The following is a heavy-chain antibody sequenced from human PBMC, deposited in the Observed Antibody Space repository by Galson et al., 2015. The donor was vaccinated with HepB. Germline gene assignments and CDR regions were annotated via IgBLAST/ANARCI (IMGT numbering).Heavy chain of an antibody. CDR2: IKQDGRET. V-gene: IGHV3-7*01. J-gene: IGHJ4*02. Sequence: SLRLSCAASGFIFSNYWMTWVRQAPGKGLEWVANIKQDGRETYYVDSVKGRFTISRDNGQKSLYLQMNSLRVEDTAIYYCARDIPQIGYLDFWGQGSLVTVSS. CDR3: ARDIPQIGYLDF. D-gene: IGHD3-22*01. CDR1: GFIFSNYW.